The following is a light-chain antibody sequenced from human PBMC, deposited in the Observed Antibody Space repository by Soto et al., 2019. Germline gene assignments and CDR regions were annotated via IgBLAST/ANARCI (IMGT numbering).Light chain of an antibody. Sequence: ETVLTQSPGTLSLSPGERATLSCRASQTIRSNYLAWYRQTPGQAPRLLIYGASNRATGIADRFSGSGSGTDCTLIISRLEPEDFALYYSQQYGSSPWTFGQGTKVEIK. CDR3: QQYGSSPWT. CDR2: GAS. J-gene: IGKJ1*01. V-gene: IGKV3-20*01. CDR1: QTIRSNY.